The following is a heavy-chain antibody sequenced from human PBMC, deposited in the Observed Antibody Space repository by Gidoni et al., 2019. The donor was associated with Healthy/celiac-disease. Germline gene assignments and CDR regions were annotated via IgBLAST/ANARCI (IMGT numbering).Heavy chain of an antibody. Sequence: FTISRDNSKNTLYLQMNSLRAEDTSVYYCARVKVYTAMDDYYYYGMDVWGQGTTVTVSS. D-gene: IGHD5-18*01. J-gene: IGHJ6*02. CDR3: ARVKVYTAMDDYYYYGMDV. V-gene: IGHV3-30*01.